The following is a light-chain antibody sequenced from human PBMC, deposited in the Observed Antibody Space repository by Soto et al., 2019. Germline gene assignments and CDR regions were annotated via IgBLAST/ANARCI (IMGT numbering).Light chain of an antibody. V-gene: IGLV1-47*01. J-gene: IGLJ2*01. CDR1: NANIGRNY. CDR3: AAWDDTVNGLV. CDR2: RAE. Sequence: QSALAQSPSAFGTPGQRVTISCSGNNANIGRNYVYWYQQFPGTAPRLLIYRAEQRPSGVPYRFSGSKSGTSASLAISGLRSEDEAAYYCAAWDDTVNGLVFGGGTK.